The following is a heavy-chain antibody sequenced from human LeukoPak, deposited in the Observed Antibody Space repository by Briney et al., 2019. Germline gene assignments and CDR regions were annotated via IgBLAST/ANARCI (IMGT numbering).Heavy chain of an antibody. J-gene: IGHJ4*02. D-gene: IGHD3-16*01. Sequence: PSGTLSLTCAVSGGSISSSNWWSWVRQPPGKGLEWIGEIYHSGSTNYNPSLKSRVTISVDKSKNQFSLKLSSVTAADTAVYYCARRGFDYDYVWGSLDYWGQGTLVTVSP. CDR2: IYHSGST. CDR3: ARRGFDYDYVWGSLDY. V-gene: IGHV4-4*02. CDR1: GGSISSSNW.